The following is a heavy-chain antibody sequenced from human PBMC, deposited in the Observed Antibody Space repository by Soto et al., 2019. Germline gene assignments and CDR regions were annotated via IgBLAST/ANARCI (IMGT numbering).Heavy chain of an antibody. CDR2: VYSGGST. J-gene: IGHJ4*02. CDR1: GGSVSNYY. V-gene: IGHV4-59*08. D-gene: IGHD4-17*01. Sequence: QVQLQESGPGLVKPSETLSLTCTVSGGSVSNYYWSWIRQPPGKRLEWIGYVYSGGSTNYNPSLKSRVTISIDTSENHFSLERSSVTAADTAVYYCARLGRYGDYAGVASWGQGTLVTVSS. CDR3: ARLGRYGDYAGVAS.